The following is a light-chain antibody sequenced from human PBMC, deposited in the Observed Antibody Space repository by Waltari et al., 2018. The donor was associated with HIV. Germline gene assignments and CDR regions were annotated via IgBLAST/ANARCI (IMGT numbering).Light chain of an antibody. V-gene: IGLV2-23*02. Sequence: HSALTQPASVSGSPGQSITISCTGPSSDVGGYNYVSWYQQHPGRAPKLMIYDVSKWPSGVSNRFSGSKSGNTASLTISGLQAEDEADYYCYSYAGSGTWVFGGGTKVTVL. CDR3: YSYAGSGTWV. J-gene: IGLJ2*01. CDR1: SSDVGGYNY. CDR2: DVS.